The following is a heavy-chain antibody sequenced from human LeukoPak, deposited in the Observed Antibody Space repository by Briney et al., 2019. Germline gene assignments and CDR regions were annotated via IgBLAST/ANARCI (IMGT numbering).Heavy chain of an antibody. J-gene: IGHJ4*02. CDR2: IRYDGSNK. CDR3: AKAGRTGPPGGYFDY. CDR1: GFTFSSYG. Sequence: GGSLRLSCAAAGFTFSSYGMHWVRQAPGKGLEWVAFIRYDGSNKYYADSVKGRFTISRDNSKNTLYLQVNSLRAEDPAVYYRAKAGRTGPPGGYFDYWGQGTLVTVSS. D-gene: IGHD3/OR15-3a*01. V-gene: IGHV3-30*02.